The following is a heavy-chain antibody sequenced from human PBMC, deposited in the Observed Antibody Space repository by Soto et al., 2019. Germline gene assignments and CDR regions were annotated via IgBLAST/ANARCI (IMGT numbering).Heavy chain of an antibody. CDR1: GYTFATYG. CDR2: ISAYNGNT. J-gene: IGHJ4*02. V-gene: IGHV1-18*01. Sequence: QVQLVQSGAEVKKPGASVKVSCKASGYTFATYGLSWVRQAPGQGLEWMGWISAYNGNTNYAQKLQGRVTMTTDTSTSTAYIELRSLRSDDTAVYYCARDEGFGQLSCWGQGTLVTVSS. D-gene: IGHD3-10*01. CDR3: ARDEGFGQLSC.